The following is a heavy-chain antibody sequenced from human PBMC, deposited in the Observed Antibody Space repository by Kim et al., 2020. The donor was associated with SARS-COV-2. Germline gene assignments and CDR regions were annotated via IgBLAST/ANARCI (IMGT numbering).Heavy chain of an antibody. V-gene: IGHV3-33*06. CDR3: AKSQVGAMGALFH. Sequence: YADSVKGRFTISRDNSKNTLYLQMNSLRAEDTAVYYCAKSQVGAMGALFHWGQGTLVTVSS. D-gene: IGHD1-26*01. J-gene: IGHJ4*02.